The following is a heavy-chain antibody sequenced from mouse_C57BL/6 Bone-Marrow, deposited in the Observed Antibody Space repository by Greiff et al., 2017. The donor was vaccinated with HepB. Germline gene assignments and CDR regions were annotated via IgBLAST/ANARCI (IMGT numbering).Heavy chain of an antibody. CDR2: ISNLAYSI. V-gene: IGHV5-15*01. CDR3: ARFHYYGSSPWYFDV. D-gene: IGHD1-1*01. J-gene: IGHJ1*03. CDR1: GFTFSDYG. Sequence: EVQGVEPGGGLVQPGGSLKLSCAASGFTFSDYGMAWVRQAPRKGPEWVAFISNLAYSIYYADTVTGRFTISRENAKNTLYLEMSSLRSEDTAMYYCARFHYYGSSPWYFDVWGTGTTVTVSS.